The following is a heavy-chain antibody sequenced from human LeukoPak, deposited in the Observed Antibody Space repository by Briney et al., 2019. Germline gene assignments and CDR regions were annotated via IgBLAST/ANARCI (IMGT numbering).Heavy chain of an antibody. J-gene: IGHJ5*02. CDR2: ISSTSGYT. V-gene: IGHV3-23*01. CDR1: GFTFSNYA. D-gene: IGHD6-13*01. Sequence: QSGGSLRLSCAASGFTFSNYAMSWVRQAPGKGLEWVSTISSTSGYTYYADSVKGRFTISRDNLKNTMFLQMNSVRAEDTAVYYCVRDIAAASDRWGQGTLVTVSS. CDR3: VRDIAAASDR.